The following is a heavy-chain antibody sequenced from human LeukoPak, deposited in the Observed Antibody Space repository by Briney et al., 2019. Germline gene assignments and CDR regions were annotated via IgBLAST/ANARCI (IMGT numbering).Heavy chain of an antibody. CDR2: IIPIFGTA. CDR3: ARGYYDSSGSFDY. CDR1: GGTFSSYA. V-gene: IGHV1-69*05. D-gene: IGHD3-22*01. J-gene: IGHJ4*02. Sequence: SVKVSCKASGGTFSSYAISWVRQAPGQGLEWMGGIIPIFGTANYAQKFQGRVTITTDESTSTAYMELSSLRSEDTAVYYCARGYYDSSGSFDYWGQGTLVTVSS.